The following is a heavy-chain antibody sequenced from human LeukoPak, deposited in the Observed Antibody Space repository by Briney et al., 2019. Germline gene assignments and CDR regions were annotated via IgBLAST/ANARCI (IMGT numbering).Heavy chain of an antibody. Sequence: GGSLRLSCAASGFTFSDYYMSWIRRAPGKGLEWVSYISTSGSTIDYADSVKGRFTISRDNAKNSLYLQMNSLRAEDTAVYYCATSPVVMVFDYWGQGTLVTVPS. CDR1: GFTFSDYY. V-gene: IGHV3-11*01. J-gene: IGHJ4*02. CDR3: ATSPVVMVFDY. CDR2: ISTSGSTI. D-gene: IGHD3-22*01.